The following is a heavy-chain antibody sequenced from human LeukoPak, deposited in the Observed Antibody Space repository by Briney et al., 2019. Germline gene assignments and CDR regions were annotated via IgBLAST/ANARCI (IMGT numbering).Heavy chain of an antibody. CDR3: ARVRVGARGYYYYGTDF. J-gene: IGHJ6*02. CDR2: ISAYKGNT. D-gene: IGHD1-26*01. V-gene: IGHV1-18*01. Sequence: GASVTVSYKASGYTFTSYGISWLRQAPGPGIEWMGWISAYKGNTNYPQKLQGRVTMTTDASTSTAYMELRSLRSDDTAVYYCARVRVGARGYYYYGTDFWGQGTTVTVSS. CDR1: GYTFTSYG.